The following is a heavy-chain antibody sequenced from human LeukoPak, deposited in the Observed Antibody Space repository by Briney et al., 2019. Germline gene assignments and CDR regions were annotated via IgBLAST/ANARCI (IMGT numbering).Heavy chain of an antibody. CDR3: ARWGIAAAHFDY. D-gene: IGHD6-13*01. V-gene: IGHV1-69*06. Sequence: ASVKVSCKASVATFSIYAVSWGRQAPGQGLEWLGRIIPIFGTANYAQKFQGRVTITADKSTSTAYMELSSLRSEDTAVYYCARWGIAAAHFDYWGQGALVTVSS. CDR2: IIPIFGTA. J-gene: IGHJ4*02. CDR1: VATFSIYA.